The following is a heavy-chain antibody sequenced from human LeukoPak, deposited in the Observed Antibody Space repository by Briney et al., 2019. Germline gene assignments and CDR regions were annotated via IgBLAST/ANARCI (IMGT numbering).Heavy chain of an antibody. Sequence: GGSLRLSCAASGFTFSRHWMTWVRQAPGKGLEWVANIKEDGSKKNYVDSVKGRFTISRDNTKNSLYLQMNSLRAEDTAVYYCATPLDYYDSSGYHQGGDWGQGTLVTVSS. CDR3: ATPLDYYDSSGYHQGGD. CDR2: IKEDGSKK. CDR1: GFTFSRHW. D-gene: IGHD3-22*01. J-gene: IGHJ1*01. V-gene: IGHV3-7*01.